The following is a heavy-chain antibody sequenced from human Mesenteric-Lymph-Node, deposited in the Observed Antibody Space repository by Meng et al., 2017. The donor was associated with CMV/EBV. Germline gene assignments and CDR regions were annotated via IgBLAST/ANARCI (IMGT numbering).Heavy chain of an antibody. J-gene: IGHJ4*02. CDR1: GGSISGYY. V-gene: IGHV4-59*01. Sequence: SETLSLTCTVYGGSISGYYWSWIRQPPGKRLEWIGYIYYSGSTNYNPSLKSRVTISVDTSKNQFSLKLSSVTAADTAVYYCASGGAYCGGDCYSADYWGQGTLVTVSS. CDR2: IYYSGST. CDR3: ASGGAYCGGDCYSADY. D-gene: IGHD2-21*01.